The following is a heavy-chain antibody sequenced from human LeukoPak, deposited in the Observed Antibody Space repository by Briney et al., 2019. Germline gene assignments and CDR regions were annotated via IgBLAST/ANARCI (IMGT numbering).Heavy chain of an antibody. Sequence: ASVKVSCKASGGTFSSYAISWVRQAPGQGLEWMGRIIPILGIANYAQKFQGRVTITADKSTSTAYMELSSLRSDDTAVYYCARDLYHVYDYWGQGTLVTVSS. D-gene: IGHD2-8*01. CDR3: ARDLYHVYDY. CDR1: GGTFSSYA. V-gene: IGHV1-69*04. J-gene: IGHJ4*02. CDR2: IIPILGIA.